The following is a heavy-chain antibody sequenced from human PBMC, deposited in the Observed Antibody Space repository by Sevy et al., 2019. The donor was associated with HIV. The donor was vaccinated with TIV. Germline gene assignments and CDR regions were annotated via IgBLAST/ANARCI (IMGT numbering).Heavy chain of an antibody. CDR1: GFSFSRHG. D-gene: IGHD3-3*01. V-gene: IGHV3-23*01. CDR3: ARRPDLGVVILTGVLDV. Sequence: GGSLRLSCAAAGFSFSRHGMHWARQAPGKGLEWVSVISGSGGSTYYADSVKGRFTIFRDNSRNTVYLQMNSLRAEDTAVYYCARRPDLGVVILTGVLDVWGQGTTVTVSS. J-gene: IGHJ6*02. CDR2: ISGSGGST.